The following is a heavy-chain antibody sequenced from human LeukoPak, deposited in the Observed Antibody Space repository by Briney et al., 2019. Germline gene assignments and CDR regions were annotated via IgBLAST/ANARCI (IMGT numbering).Heavy chain of an antibody. V-gene: IGHV1-2*02. D-gene: IGHD2-21*01. J-gene: IGHJ4*02. CDR2: INPNSGGT. CDR1: GYTFTGYY. CDR3: ATRAIADFDY. Sequence: VSVKVSCKASGYTFTGYYMHWVRQAPGQGLEWMGWINPNSGGTNYAQKFQGRVTMTRDTSISTVYMELSSLRSDDTAVYYCATRAIADFDYWGQGTLVTVSS.